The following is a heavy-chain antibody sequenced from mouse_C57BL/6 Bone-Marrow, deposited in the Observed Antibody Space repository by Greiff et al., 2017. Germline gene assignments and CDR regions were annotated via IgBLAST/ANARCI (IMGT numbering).Heavy chain of an antibody. J-gene: IGHJ2*01. CDR3: AREGITTVVAHFDY. V-gene: IGHV1-69*01. CDR2: IDPSDSYT. D-gene: IGHD1-1*01. Sequence: QVQLQQPGAELVMPGASVKLSCKASGYTFTSYWMHWVKQRPGQGLEWIGEIDPSDSYTNYNQKFKGKSTLTVDKSYSTAYMQLSSLTSEDSAVYYCAREGITTVVAHFDYWGQGTTLTVSS. CDR1: GYTFTSYW.